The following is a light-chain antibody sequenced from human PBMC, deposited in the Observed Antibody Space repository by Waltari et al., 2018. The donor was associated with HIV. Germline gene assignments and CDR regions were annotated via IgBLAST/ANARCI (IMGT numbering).Light chain of an antibody. J-gene: IGLJ3*02. Sequence: ARTTCSGAVLANKYTRWFQQKPGQAPLVVIYRNTGRPSGIPDRFGGSSSGTTVTVTIGGAQAEDEAYYCCYSAADNTRWVFGGGTKVTVL. CDR1: VLANKY. V-gene: IGLV3-27*01. CDR2: RNT. CDR3: YSAADNTRWV.